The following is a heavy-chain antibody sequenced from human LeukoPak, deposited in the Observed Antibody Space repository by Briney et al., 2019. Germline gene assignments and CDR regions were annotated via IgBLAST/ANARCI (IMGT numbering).Heavy chain of an antibody. CDR3: AKEGTRSHSQWAFDF. J-gene: IGHJ3*01. V-gene: IGHV3-30*18. CDR1: GFIFRNYG. Sequence: GGSLRLSRAGSGFIFRNYGMHWVRQAPGQGLEWVAVISDGGTHLYYADSVKGRFTISRDNSESTMYLQMNSLRVKDTAVYYCAKEGTRSHSQWAFDFWGQGTMVTVSS. D-gene: IGHD6-19*01. CDR2: ISDGGTHL.